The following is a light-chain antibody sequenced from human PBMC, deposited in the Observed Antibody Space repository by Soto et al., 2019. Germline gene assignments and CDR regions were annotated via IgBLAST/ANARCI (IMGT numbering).Light chain of an antibody. CDR2: LTS. CDR1: QAVNTR. Sequence: IVLTHSPATLSAFPCYRFTLSFRASQAVNTRLAWYQHKPGQAPRLLIYLTSNRAAGVPSRFSAWGSETDFTLTISDVQPEDFAVYYCHQRQSWPRTFGQGTKVDIK. V-gene: IGKV3-11*01. CDR3: HQRQSWPRT. J-gene: IGKJ1*01.